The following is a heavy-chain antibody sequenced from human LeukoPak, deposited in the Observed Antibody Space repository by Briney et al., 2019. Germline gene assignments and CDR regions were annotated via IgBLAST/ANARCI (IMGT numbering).Heavy chain of an antibody. CDR2: IHAKEGDM. Sequence: ASVKVSCKASRYTFTGYYMHWVRQAPGQGLEWMGWIHAKEGDMNYPQKFEGRLTLSTDTATSTAYMELRSLRSDDTAVYYCARDIGVNRFDYWGQGSLITVSS. CDR3: ARDIGVNRFDY. J-gene: IGHJ4*01. V-gene: IGHV1-18*04. CDR1: RYTFTGYY. D-gene: IGHD3-16*01.